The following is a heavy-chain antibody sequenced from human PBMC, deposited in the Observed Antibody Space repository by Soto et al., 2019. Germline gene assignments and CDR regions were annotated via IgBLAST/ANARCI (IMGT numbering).Heavy chain of an antibody. J-gene: IGHJ6*02. Sequence: SQTLSLTCAISVDIVSSNSAAWNCIRQSPSRGLEWLGRTYYRSKWYNDYAVSVKSRITINPDTSKNQFSLQLNSVTPEDTAVYYCARDLGYSSSLYYYYGMDVWGQGTTVTVSS. CDR2: TYYRSKWYN. V-gene: IGHV6-1*01. CDR1: VDIVSSNSAA. D-gene: IGHD6-6*01. CDR3: ARDLGYSSSLYYYYGMDV.